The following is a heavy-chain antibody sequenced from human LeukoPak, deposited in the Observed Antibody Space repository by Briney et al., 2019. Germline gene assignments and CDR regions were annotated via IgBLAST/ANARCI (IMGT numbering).Heavy chain of an antibody. D-gene: IGHD3-3*01. V-gene: IGHV1-46*01. CDR3: ARDTTIFGTNWFDP. CDR2: INPSGGST. Sequence: ASVTVSCKASGYTFISYYMHWVRQAPGQGLEWMGIINPSGGSTSYAQKFQGRVTITRDMSTSTVYMELSSLRFEDTAVYFCARDTTIFGTNWFDPWGQGTLVTVSS. CDR1: GYTFISYY. J-gene: IGHJ5*02.